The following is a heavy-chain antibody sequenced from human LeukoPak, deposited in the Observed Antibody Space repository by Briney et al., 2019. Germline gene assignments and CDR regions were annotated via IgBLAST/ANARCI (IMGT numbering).Heavy chain of an antibody. J-gene: IGHJ1*01. Sequence: ASVKVSCKASGYTFTSYGISWVRQAPGQGLEWMGWISAYNGNTNYAQKLQGRVTMTTDTSTSTAYMELRSLRSDDTAVYYCARDLYPVAYCGGDCYGRYFQHWGQGTLVTVSS. D-gene: IGHD2-21*01. CDR2: ISAYNGNT. CDR3: ARDLYPVAYCGGDCYGRYFQH. CDR1: GYTFTSYG. V-gene: IGHV1-18*01.